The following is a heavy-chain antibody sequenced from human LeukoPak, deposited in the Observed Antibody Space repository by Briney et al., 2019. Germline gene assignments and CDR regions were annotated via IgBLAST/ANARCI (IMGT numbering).Heavy chain of an antibody. CDR2: INPNGGRT. V-gene: IGHV1-46*01. J-gene: IGHJ3*01. CDR3: ARDMSTRVTPISYAIDV. CDR1: GFTFSGSA. D-gene: IGHD4-23*01. Sequence: RSGGSLRLSCAASGFTFSGSAMHWVRQAPGQGLEWLGLINPNGGRTTYAKNFQGRVTMTRDTSTTTVYLELSSLRSEDTAVYYCARDMSTRVTPISYAIDVWGQGTMVTVSS.